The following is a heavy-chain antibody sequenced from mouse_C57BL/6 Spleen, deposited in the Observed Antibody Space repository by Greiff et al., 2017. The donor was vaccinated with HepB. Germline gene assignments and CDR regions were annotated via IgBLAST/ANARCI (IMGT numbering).Heavy chain of an antibody. D-gene: IGHD1-1*01. V-gene: IGHV1-7*01. Sequence: QVQLQQSGAELAKPGASVKLSCKASGYTFTSYWMHWVKQRPGQGLEWIGYINPSSGYTKYNQKFKDKATLTADKSSSTAYMQLSSLTYEDSAVYYCAITVVATDYAMDYWGQGTSVTVSS. CDR1: GYTFTSYW. J-gene: IGHJ4*01. CDR2: INPSSGYT. CDR3: AITVVATDYAMDY.